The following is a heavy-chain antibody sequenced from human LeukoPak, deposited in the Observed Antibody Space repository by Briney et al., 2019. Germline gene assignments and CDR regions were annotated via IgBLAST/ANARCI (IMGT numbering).Heavy chain of an antibody. CDR3: AKASGYSSSWYSSAPYYFDY. CDR2: ISGDGGST. J-gene: IGHJ4*02. CDR1: GFTFDDYA. V-gene: IGHV3-43*02. Sequence: GGSLRLSXAASGFTFDDYAMHWVRQAPGKGLEWVSLISGDGGSTYYADSVKGRFTISRDNSKNSLYLQMNSLRTEDTALYYCAKASGYSSSWYSSAPYYFDYWGQGTLVTVSS. D-gene: IGHD6-13*01.